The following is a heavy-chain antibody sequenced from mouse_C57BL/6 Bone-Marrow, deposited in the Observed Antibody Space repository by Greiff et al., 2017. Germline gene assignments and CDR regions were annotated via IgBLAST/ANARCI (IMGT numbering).Heavy chain of an antibody. CDR3: ARYDYGSNWARDY. V-gene: IGHV1-55*01. CDR1: GYTFTSYW. J-gene: IGHJ4*01. CDR2: IYPGSGST. Sequence: QVQLQQPGAELVKPGASVKMSCKASGYTFTSYWITWVKQRPGQGLEWIGDIYPGSGSTNYNEKFKSKATLTVDTSSSTAYMQLSSRASEDSAVYYGARYDYGSNWARDYWGKGTSVTVSS. D-gene: IGHD1-1*01.